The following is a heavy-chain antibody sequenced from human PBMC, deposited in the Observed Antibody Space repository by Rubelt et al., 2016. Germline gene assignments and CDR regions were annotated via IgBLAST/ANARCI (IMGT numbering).Heavy chain of an antibody. Sequence: QVQLQESGPGLVKPSETLSLTCTVSGGSISSYYWSWIRQPPGKGLEWIGYIYHSGSTYYNPSLKSRVTISVDRSKNQFSLQLNSVTPEDTAVYYCARDTSSSIDYWGQGTLVTVSS. CDR2: IYHSGST. V-gene: IGHV4-59*12. CDR3: ARDTSSSIDY. CDR1: GGSISSYY. D-gene: IGHD6-6*01. J-gene: IGHJ4*02.